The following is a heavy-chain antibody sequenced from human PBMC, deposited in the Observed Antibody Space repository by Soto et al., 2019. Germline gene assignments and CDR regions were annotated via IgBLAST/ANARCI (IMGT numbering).Heavy chain of an antibody. J-gene: IGHJ4*02. D-gene: IGHD6-19*01. V-gene: IGHV4-31*03. CDR2: IYYSGST. Sequence: TLSLTCTVSGGSISSGGYYWSWIRQHPGKGLEWIGYIYYSGSTYYNPSLKSRVTISVDTSKNQFSLKLTSVTAADTAVYYCARVAVAGTRVDYWGQGTLVTVSS. CDR3: ARVAVAGTRVDY. CDR1: GGSISSGGYY.